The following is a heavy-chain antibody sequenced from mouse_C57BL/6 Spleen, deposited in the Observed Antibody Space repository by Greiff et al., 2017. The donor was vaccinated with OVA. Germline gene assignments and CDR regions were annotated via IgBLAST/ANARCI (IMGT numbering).Heavy chain of an antibody. J-gene: IGHJ3*01. CDR1: GYTFTSYD. V-gene: IGHV1-85*01. CDR3: ARSGYGSSYVGFAY. CDR2: IYPRDGST. Sequence: LEESGPELVKPGASVKLSCKASGYTFTSYDINWVKQRPGQGLEWIGWIYPRDGSTKYNEKLKGKATLTVDTSSSTAYMELHSLTSEDSAVYFCARSGYGSSYVGFAYWGQGTLVTVSA. D-gene: IGHD1-1*01.